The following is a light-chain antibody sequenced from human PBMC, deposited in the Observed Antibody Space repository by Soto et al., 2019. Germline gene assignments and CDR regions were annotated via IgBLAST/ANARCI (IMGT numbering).Light chain of an antibody. CDR2: AAS. CDR1: QSISNY. Sequence: DIQMTQSPSSLSASVGDRVTITCRASQSISNYLNWYQQKPGKAPKLLIYAASSVQRGVPSRFSGSGSGTEFTRSISSVQPEDFATYCCHQNYNPTLTFGGGTKLDIK. J-gene: IGKJ4*01. CDR3: HQNYNPTLT. V-gene: IGKV1-39*01.